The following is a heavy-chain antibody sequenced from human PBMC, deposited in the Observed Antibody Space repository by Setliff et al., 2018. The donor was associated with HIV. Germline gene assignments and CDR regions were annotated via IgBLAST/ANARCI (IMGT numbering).Heavy chain of an antibody. V-gene: IGHV4-59*01. CDR3: ARGGTSSNWFDP. Sequence: SETLSLTCTVSGGSISSYYWSWIRQPPGKGLEWIGYIYYSGSTNYNPSLKSRVTISVDTSKNQFSLKLTSVTAADTAVYYCARGGTSSNWFDPWGQGTLVTSPQ. CDR2: IYYSGST. D-gene: IGHD2-2*01. J-gene: IGHJ5*02. CDR1: GGSISSYY.